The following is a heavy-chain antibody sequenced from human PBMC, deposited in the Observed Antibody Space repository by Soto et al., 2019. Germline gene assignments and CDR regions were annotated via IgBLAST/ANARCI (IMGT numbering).Heavy chain of an antibody. Sequence: SETLSLTCTVSGGSISNYYWSWIRQPPGKGLEWIGYIYYSGSINYKPSLQSRVTISVDTSKNQFSLKLTSVTAADTAIYYCTRSNYLYDSTGYYEHWGPGTLVTVS. CDR2: IYYSGSI. V-gene: IGHV4-59*01. CDR3: TRSNYLYDSTGYYEH. CDR1: GGSISNYY. J-gene: IGHJ4*02. D-gene: IGHD3-9*01.